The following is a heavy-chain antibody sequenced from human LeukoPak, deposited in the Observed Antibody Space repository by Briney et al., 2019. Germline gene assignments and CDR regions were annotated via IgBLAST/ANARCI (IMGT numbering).Heavy chain of an antibody. CDR1: GYTFTGYY. CDR2: INPNSGST. D-gene: IGHD6-13*01. Sequence: ASVKVSCKASGYTFTGYYMHWVRQAPGQGLEWMGWINPNSGSTNYAQKFQGRVTMTRDTSISTAYMELSRLRSDDTAVYYCARSRYSSSWNWFDPWGQGTLVTVSS. V-gene: IGHV1-2*02. J-gene: IGHJ5*02. CDR3: ARSRYSSSWNWFDP.